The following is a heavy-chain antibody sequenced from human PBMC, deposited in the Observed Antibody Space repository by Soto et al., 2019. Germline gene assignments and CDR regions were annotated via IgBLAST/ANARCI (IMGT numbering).Heavy chain of an antibody. V-gene: IGHV4-30-4*01. CDR1: GDSISSINNY. J-gene: IGHJ5*02. Sequence: QVQLQESGPGLVKPSQTLSLTCTVSGDSISSINNYWSWIRQPPGEGLEWIGFISYSGTTSYSPSLKIRVPISLDTSKNPFSLSLNFVTAADTAVYYCARGRGYSYGLDPWGQGSLVTVSS. CDR3: ARGRGYSYGLDP. CDR2: ISYSGTT. D-gene: IGHD5-18*01.